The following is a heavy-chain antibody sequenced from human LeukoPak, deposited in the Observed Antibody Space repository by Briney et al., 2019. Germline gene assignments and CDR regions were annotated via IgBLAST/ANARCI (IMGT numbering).Heavy chain of an antibody. CDR3: ARGRHYYDSSDYYYEGDAFDI. Sequence: ASVKVSCKASGDTFTSYYMHWVRQAPGQGLEWMGIINPSGGSTSSAQKFQGRVTMTWYMSTSTVYMDLSSLRSEDTAVYYCARGRHYYDSSDYYYEGDAFDIWGQGTMVTVSS. V-gene: IGHV1-46*01. J-gene: IGHJ3*02. CDR1: GDTFTSYY. CDR2: INPSGGST. D-gene: IGHD3-22*01.